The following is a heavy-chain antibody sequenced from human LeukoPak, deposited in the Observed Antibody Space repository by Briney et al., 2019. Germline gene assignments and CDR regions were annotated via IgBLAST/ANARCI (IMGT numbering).Heavy chain of an antibody. Sequence: ASVKVSCKVFGYTLTELSMHWVRQAPGKGLEWMGGFDPEDGETIYAQKFQGRVTMTEDTSTDTAYMELSSLRSEDTAVYYCATVMAVAGTARPLPRIWGQGTMVTVSS. D-gene: IGHD6-19*01. J-gene: IGHJ3*02. CDR2: FDPEDGET. CDR3: ATVMAVAGTARPLPRI. V-gene: IGHV1-24*01. CDR1: GYTLTELS.